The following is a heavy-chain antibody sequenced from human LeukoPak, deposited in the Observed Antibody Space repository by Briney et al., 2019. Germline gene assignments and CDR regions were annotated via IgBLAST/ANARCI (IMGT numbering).Heavy chain of an antibody. V-gene: IGHV4-61*02. J-gene: IGHJ4*02. CDR3: ARSLGWQQPDY. CDR2: IYTSGST. CDR1: GGSISSSSYY. Sequence: TSETLSLTCTVSGGSISSSSYYWGWIRQPAGKGLEWIGRIYTSGSTNYNPSLKSRVTISVDTSKNQFSLKLSSVTAADTAVYYCARSLGWQQPDYWGQGTLVTVSS. D-gene: IGHD6-13*01.